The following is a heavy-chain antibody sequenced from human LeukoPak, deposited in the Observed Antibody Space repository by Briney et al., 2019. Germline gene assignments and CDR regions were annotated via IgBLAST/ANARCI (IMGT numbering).Heavy chain of an antibody. V-gene: IGHV4-34*01. J-gene: IGHJ4*02. CDR3: ASRRGYFDY. D-gene: IGHD3-10*01. Sequence: SETLSLTCAVYGGSFSGYYWSWIRQPPGKGLGWIGEINHSGSTNYNPSLKSRVTISVDTSKNQFSLKLSSVTAADTAVYYCASRRGYFDYWGQGTLVTVSS. CDR1: GGSFSGYY. CDR2: INHSGST.